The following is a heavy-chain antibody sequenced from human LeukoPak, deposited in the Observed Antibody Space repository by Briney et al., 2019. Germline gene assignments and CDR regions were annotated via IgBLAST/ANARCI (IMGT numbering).Heavy chain of an antibody. J-gene: IGHJ4*02. V-gene: IGHV3-53*01. CDR2: IFSNGDT. D-gene: IGHD5-24*01. CDR1: EFTVSRNY. Sequence: PGGSLRLSCTASEFTVSRNYMLWVRQAPGKGLEWVSLIFSNGDTRYADSVKGRFTISRGTSKNTVSLQMNSLRVEDTAMYYCTRDQMNYWGQGTLVTVSS. CDR3: TRDQMNY.